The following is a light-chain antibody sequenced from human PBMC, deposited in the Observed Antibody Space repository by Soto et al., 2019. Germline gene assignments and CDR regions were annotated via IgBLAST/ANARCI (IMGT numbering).Light chain of an antibody. Sequence: QSVLTQPPSVSGSPGQSVTISCSGTSGDVGGYNYVSWYQQHPGTAPKLVIYEVSERPSAVPDRFSGSKSGKTASLTVSGLQADDEADYYCSSYAGNNIVVFGGGTKVTVL. CDR2: EVS. V-gene: IGLV2-8*01. CDR1: SGDVGGYNY. CDR3: SSYAGNNIVV. J-gene: IGLJ2*01.